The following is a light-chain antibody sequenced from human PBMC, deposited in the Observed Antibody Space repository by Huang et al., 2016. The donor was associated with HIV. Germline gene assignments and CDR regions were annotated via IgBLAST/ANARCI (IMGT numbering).Light chain of an antibody. V-gene: IGKV1-33*01. Sequence: DIQMTQSPSSLSAFVGDRVTITCQASQDIRKYLNWYKEKPGKAPKLLIYDASNLETGVPSRFSGSGSGTDFTFTISGLQPEDVAIYYCQQYDSVPPLTFGGGTKVEIK. CDR3: QQYDSVPPLT. J-gene: IGKJ4*01. CDR1: QDIRKY. CDR2: DAS.